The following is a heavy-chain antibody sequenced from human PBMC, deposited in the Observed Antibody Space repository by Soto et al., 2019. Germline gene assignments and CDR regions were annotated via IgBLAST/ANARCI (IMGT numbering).Heavy chain of an antibody. CDR2: IIPIFGTA. J-gene: IGHJ6*02. CDR1: GGTFSSYA. V-gene: IGHV1-69*01. CDR3: ARDIAAALCGSYSDRYYYYGMDV. D-gene: IGHD6-13*01. Sequence: QVQLVQSGAEVKKPGSSVKVSCKASGGTFSSYAISWVRQAPGQGLEWMGGIIPIFGTANYAQKFQGRVTITADEYTRTAYMEQSSLRSEYTDVYYCARDIAAALCGSYSDRYYYYGMDVWGQGTTVTVSS.